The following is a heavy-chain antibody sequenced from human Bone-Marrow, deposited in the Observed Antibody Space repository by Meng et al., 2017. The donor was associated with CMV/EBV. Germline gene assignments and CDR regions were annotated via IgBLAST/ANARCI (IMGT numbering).Heavy chain of an antibody. CDR1: GGSVSSGSYY. V-gene: IGHV4-61*01. CDR2: IYYSGST. D-gene: IGHD3-16*01. Sequence: SETLSLTCTVPGGSVSSGSYYWSWIRQPPGKGLEWIGYIYYSGSTNYNPSLKSRVTISVDTSKNQFSLKLSSVTAADTAVYYCARAGDYVWGSGSGLDPWGQGTLVTVSS. J-gene: IGHJ5*02. CDR3: ARAGDYVWGSGSGLDP.